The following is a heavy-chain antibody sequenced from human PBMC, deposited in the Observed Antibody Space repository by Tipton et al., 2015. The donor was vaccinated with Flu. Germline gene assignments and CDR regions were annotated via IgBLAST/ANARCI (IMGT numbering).Heavy chain of an antibody. CDR2: IYYSGST. D-gene: IGHD6-19*01. CDR3: ARSVAVAAPWWFDP. J-gene: IGHJ5*02. Sequence: TPSLTCTVSGGSISSYYWSWIRHPPGKGLEWIGYIYYSGSTNYNPSLKSRVTISVDTSKNQFSLKQSSVTAADTAVYYCARSVAVAAPWWFDPWGQGTLVTVSS. CDR1: GGSISSYY. V-gene: IGHV4-59*01.